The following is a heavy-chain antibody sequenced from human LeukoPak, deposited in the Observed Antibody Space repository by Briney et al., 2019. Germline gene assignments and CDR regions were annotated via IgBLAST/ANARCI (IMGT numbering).Heavy chain of an antibody. V-gene: IGHV3-21*01. Sequence: GRSLRLSCAASGFTFNTYGMNWVRQAPGKGLEWLSYIGPGPSHTYYADSVRGRFVISRDDAKSSLYLQMSSLRAEDTAVYYCARDYVTMAPDYGGLGTLVTVSS. CDR2: IGPGPSHT. J-gene: IGHJ4*02. CDR1: GFTFNTYG. CDR3: ARDYVTMAPDY. D-gene: IGHD3-10*02.